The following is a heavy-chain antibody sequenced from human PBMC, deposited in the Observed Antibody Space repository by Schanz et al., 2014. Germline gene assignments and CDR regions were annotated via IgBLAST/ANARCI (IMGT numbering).Heavy chain of an antibody. J-gene: IGHJ4*02. D-gene: IGHD6-19*01. CDR2: IYYSGST. V-gene: IGHV4-39*01. CDR1: GDSISSTSYY. CDR3: ARLWGGWRIPDY. Sequence: QLQMQESGPGLVKPSETLSLTCSVSGDSISSTSYYWGWIRQPPGKGLEWIGSIYYSGSTYYNASLKGRVTIPVDPSKNQFPRKLTSVTAADSAVYYCARLWGGWRIPDYWGQGTLVTVSS.